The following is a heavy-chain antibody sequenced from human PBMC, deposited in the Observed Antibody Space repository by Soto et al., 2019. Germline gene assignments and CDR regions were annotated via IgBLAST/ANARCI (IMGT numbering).Heavy chain of an antibody. CDR3: ARTGRGYYYYGMDV. CDR1: GGSISSGGYY. V-gene: IGHV4-31*03. CDR2: IYYSGST. Sequence: PSETLSLTCTVSGGSISSGGYYWSWIRQHPGKGLEWIGYIYYSGSTYYNPSLKSRVTTSVDTSKNQFSLKLSSVTAADTAVYYCARTGRGYYYYGMDVWGQGTTVTVSS. J-gene: IGHJ6*02.